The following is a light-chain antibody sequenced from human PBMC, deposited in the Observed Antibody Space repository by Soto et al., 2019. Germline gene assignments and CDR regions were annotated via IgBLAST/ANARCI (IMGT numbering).Light chain of an antibody. CDR3: HQRQSWPRT. J-gene: IGKJ1*01. V-gene: IGKV3-11*01. CDR1: QSVSSY. CDR2: DAS. Sequence: EIVLTQSPAPLSLSPGERAPLSFRASQSVSSYLAWYQQKPGQAPRLLIYDASNRATGIPARFSASGSGTDFTLTISDVQPEDFALYYCHQRQSWPRTFGQGTKVDIK.